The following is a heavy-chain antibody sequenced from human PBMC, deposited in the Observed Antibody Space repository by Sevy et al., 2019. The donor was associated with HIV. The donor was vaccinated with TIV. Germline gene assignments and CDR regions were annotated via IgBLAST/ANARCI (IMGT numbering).Heavy chain of an antibody. CDR1: GFTLNNYA. CDR2: ISGSGGST. J-gene: IGHJ4*02. D-gene: IGHD3-22*01. V-gene: IGHV3-23*01. CDR3: AKDSYFDNTVFDY. Sequence: GGSLRLSCAASGFTLNNYAMNWVRQAPGKGLEWVSGISGSGGSTYYADSVKGRFTISRDNSKNTLYLQMSSLRVEDTAVNYCAKDSYFDNTVFDYWGQGTLVTVSS.